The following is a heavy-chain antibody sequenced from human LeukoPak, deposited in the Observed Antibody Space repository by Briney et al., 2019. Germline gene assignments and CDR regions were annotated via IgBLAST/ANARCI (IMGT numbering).Heavy chain of an antibody. CDR1: GFTFSSYA. J-gene: IGHJ6*03. CDR3: ARERATLDYYYYMDV. Sequence: GGSLRLSCAASGFTFSSYAMSWVRQAPGKGLEWVSAISGSGGSTYYADSVKGRFTISRDNAKNSLYLQMNSLRAEDTALYYCARERATLDYYYYMDVWGKGTTVTVSS. D-gene: IGHD5-12*01. CDR2: ISGSGGST. V-gene: IGHV3-23*01.